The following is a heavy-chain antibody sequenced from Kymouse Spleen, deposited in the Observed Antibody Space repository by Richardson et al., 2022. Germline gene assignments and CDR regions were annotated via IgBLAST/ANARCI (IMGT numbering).Heavy chain of an antibody. J-gene: IGHJ6*02. V-gene: IGHV4-61*01. Sequence: QVQLQESGPGLVKPSETLSLTCTVSGGSVSSGSYYWSWIRQPPGKGLEWIGYIYYSGSTNYNPSLKSRVTISVDTSKNQFSLKLSSVTAADTAVYYCARAAALYYGMDVWGQGTTVTVSS. CDR3: ARAAALYYGMDV. D-gene: IGHD6-13*01. CDR1: GGSVSSGSYY. CDR2: IYYSGST.